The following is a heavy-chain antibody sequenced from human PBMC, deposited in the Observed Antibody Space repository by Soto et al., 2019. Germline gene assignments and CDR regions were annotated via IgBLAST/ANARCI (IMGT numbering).Heavy chain of an antibody. V-gene: IGHV3-30-3*01. J-gene: IGHJ4*02. Sequence: QVQLVESGGGVVQPGRSLRLSCVASGFTFTTYAMQWVRQAPGKGLEWVAVMSSDGSNTYYADSVKGRFTISRDNSKNTLYLQMSSLRAEDTAVYFCARDLWSEGFGESFDYWGQGTLVTVSS. CDR3: ARDLWSEGFGESFDY. CDR1: GFTFTTYA. CDR2: MSSDGSNT. D-gene: IGHD3-10*01.